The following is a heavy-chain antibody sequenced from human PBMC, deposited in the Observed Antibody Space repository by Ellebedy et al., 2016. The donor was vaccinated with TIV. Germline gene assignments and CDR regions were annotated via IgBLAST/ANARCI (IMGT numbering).Heavy chain of an antibody. CDR3: AKDLPYSSGWGSSVRLDY. V-gene: IGHV3-23*01. Sequence: GESLKISXAASGFTFSSYAMSWVRQAPGKGLEWVSAISGSGGSTYYADSVKGRFTISRDNSKNTLYLQMNSLRAEDTAVYYCAKDLPYSSGWGSSVRLDYWGQGTLVTVSS. CDR2: ISGSGGST. J-gene: IGHJ4*02. D-gene: IGHD6-19*01. CDR1: GFTFSSYA.